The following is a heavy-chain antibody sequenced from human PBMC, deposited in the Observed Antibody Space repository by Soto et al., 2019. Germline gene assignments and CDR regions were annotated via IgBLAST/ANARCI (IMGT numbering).Heavy chain of an antibody. CDR1: GFTFSSNS. J-gene: IGHJ4*02. CDR2: ISSDGSTT. CDR3: ARDEYYYGSGSYYLLAFDY. V-gene: IGHV3-48*01. D-gene: IGHD3-10*01. Sequence: EVQLVESGGGLVQPEGSLRLSCAASGFTFSSNSMSWVRQAPGKGLESVSYISSDGSTTYYADSVKGRFTISRDNAKNALSLQMSGLRVDDTAVYYCARDEYYYGSGSYYLLAFDYWGQGTLVTVSS.